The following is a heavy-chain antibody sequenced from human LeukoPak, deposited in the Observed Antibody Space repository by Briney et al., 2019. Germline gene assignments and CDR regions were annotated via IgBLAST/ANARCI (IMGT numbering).Heavy chain of an antibody. V-gene: IGHV3-48*02. Sequence: GGSLSLSCAASGFTFSTYSMNWVRQAPGKGLEWVSKISSNSGTIYYADSVKGRFTISRDNAKNSLYLQMNSLRDEDTAVYYCARSSARDFDFWGQGTLVTVSS. CDR3: ARSSARDFDF. CDR1: GFTFSTYS. J-gene: IGHJ4*02. CDR2: ISSNSGTI.